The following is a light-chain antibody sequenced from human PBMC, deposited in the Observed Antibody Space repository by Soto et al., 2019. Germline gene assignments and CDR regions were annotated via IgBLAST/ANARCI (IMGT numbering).Light chain of an antibody. Sequence: DNQMTQSPSTLSASVGDRVTITCRASQSIGSWLAWYKQTPGKAPKLLIYKASSLQSGVPSRFSGSGSGTEFTLTISSLQPDDFATSYCQQYNTYPSSFGQGTKLDIK. CDR2: KAS. CDR1: QSIGSW. CDR3: QQYNTYPSS. J-gene: IGKJ2*01. V-gene: IGKV1-5*03.